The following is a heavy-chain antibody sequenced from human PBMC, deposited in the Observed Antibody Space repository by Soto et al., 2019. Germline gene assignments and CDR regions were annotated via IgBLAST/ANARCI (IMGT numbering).Heavy chain of an antibody. J-gene: IGHJ6*02. CDR3: ARTVLGPDLLADSFVDYYYYGMDV. D-gene: IGHD3-9*01. CDR2: VYYTGST. CDR1: GGSISSYY. Sequence: SETLSLTCTVSGGSISSYYWTWIRQPPGKGLEWIGYVYYTGSTSYNPSLKRRVTFSADSSRGQFSLRLNSVTAADTAVYYCARTVLGPDLLADSFVDYYYYGMDVWGQGTTVTVSS. V-gene: IGHV4-59*08.